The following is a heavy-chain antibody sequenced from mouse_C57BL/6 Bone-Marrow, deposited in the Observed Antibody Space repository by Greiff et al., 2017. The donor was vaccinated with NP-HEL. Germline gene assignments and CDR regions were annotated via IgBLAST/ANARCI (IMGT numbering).Heavy chain of an antibody. J-gene: IGHJ2*01. V-gene: IGHV5-4*01. CDR1: GFTFSSYA. D-gene: IGHD1-1*01. CDR3: AREGYYYGSSSDY. CDR2: ISDGGSYT. Sequence: DVKLVESGGGLVKPGGSLKLSCAASGFTFSSYAMSWVRQTPEKRLEWVATISDGGSYTYYPDNVKGRFTISRDNAKNNLYLQMSHLKSEDTAMYYCAREGYYYGSSSDYWGQGTTLTVSS.